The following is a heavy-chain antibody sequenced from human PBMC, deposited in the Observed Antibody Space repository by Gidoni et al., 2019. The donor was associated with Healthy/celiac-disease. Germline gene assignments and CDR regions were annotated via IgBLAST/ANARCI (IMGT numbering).Heavy chain of an antibody. J-gene: IGHJ5*02. CDR3: ASGGSGRDGYSNWGWFDP. V-gene: IGHV1-45*02. CDR1: GYTFTYRY. Sequence: QMQLVQSGAEVEKTGSSVKVSCKASGYTFTYRYLHWVRQATGQALAWMGWIKPCKGNTNYAKKFQDRVTISRDRSMSKAYMELSSLRAEDTAMYYCASGGSGRDGYSNWGWFDPWGQGTLVTVSS. D-gene: IGHD2-15*01. CDR2: IKPCKGNT.